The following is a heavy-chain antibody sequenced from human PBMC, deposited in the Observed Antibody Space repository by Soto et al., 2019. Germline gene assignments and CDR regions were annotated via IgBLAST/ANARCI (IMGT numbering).Heavy chain of an antibody. Sequence: EVQLVQSGAEVKKPGESLKISCKGSGYSFTSYWIGWVRQMPGKGLEWMGIIYPGDSDTRYSPSFQGQVTISADKSISTAYLQWSSLKASDTAMYYCARQGCSSTSCYGWFDPWGQGTLVTVSS. D-gene: IGHD2-2*01. CDR3: ARQGCSSTSCYGWFDP. J-gene: IGHJ5*02. CDR2: IYPGDSDT. V-gene: IGHV5-51*01. CDR1: GYSFTSYW.